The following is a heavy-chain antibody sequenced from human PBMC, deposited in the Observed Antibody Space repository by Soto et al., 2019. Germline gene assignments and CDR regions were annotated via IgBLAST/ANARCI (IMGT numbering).Heavy chain of an antibody. J-gene: IGHJ6*02. CDR2: ISYDGSNK. CDR1: GFTFSSYA. D-gene: IGHD5-18*01. Sequence: GGSLRLSCAASGFTFSSYAMHWVRQAPGKGLEWVAVISYDGSNKYYADSVKGRFTISRDNSKNRLYLQMNSLRAEDTAVYYCARDVGGLGYSYGYVTESRDGMDVWGQGTTVTVSS. CDR3: ARDVGGLGYSYGYVTESRDGMDV. V-gene: IGHV3-30-3*01.